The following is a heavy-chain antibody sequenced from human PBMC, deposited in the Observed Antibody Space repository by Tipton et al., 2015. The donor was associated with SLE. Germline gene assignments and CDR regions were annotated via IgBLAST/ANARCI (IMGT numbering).Heavy chain of an antibody. Sequence: SLRLSCAASGFTFSSYSMNWVRQAPGKGLEWVSSISSSSSYIHYADSVKGRFTISRDNAKNSLYLQMNSLRAEDTAVYYCAREVSGTYLILPADAFYIWGQGTMVPVSS. CDR2: ISSSSSYI. J-gene: IGHJ3*02. CDR1: GFTFSSYS. D-gene: IGHD1-26*01. V-gene: IGHV3-21*01. CDR3: AREVSGTYLILPADAFYI.